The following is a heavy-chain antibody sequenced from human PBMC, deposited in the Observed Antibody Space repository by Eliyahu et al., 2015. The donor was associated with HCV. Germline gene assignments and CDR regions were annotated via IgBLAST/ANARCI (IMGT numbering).Heavy chain of an antibody. CDR1: GGTFSSYA. CDR3: ARDLGIWNDGERGGYYGMDV. CDR2: IIPIFGTA. V-gene: IGHV1-69*06. J-gene: IGHJ6*02. D-gene: IGHD1-1*01. Sequence: KASGGTFSSYAISWVRQAPGQGLEWMGGIIPIFGTANYAQKFQGRVTITADKSTSTAYMELSSLRSEDTAVYYCARDLGIWNDGERGGYYGMDVWGQGTTVTVSS.